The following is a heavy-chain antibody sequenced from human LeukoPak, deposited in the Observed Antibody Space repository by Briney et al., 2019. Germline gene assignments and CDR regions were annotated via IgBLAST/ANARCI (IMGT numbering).Heavy chain of an antibody. Sequence: SQTLSLTCTVSVGSISSGGYYWSWIRQHPGKGLEWIGYIYYSGSTYYNPSLKSRVTISVDTSKNQFSLKLSSVTAADTAVYYCARDRTVTTGYYYYMDVWGKGTTVTVSS. J-gene: IGHJ6*03. V-gene: IGHV4-31*03. CDR3: ARDRTVTTGYYYYMDV. CDR1: VGSISSGGYY. CDR2: IYYSGST. D-gene: IGHD4-11*01.